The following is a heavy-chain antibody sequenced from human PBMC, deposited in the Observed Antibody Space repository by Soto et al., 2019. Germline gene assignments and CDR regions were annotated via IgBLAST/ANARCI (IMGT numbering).Heavy chain of an antibody. CDR1: GFTFNNYG. CDR3: ARRQISPPTGGLGADRGGMDV. D-gene: IGHD1-26*01. Sequence: QVQLEESGGGVLQPGGSLRLSCAASGFTFNNYGMHWVRQAPGKGLEWVAVIWNDGSGDYYGNSVNGRFTISRENSKNALYQHMRGLRAEDTAVYFCARRQISPPTGGLGADRGGMDVGDHGTRFSVAS. V-gene: IGHV3-33*01. J-gene: IGHJ6*02. CDR2: IWNDGSGD.